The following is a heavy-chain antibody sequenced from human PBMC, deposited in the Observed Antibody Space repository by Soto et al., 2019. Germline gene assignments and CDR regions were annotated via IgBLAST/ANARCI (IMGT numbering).Heavy chain of an antibody. J-gene: IGHJ4*02. CDR3: AKGRGGSGSLTPRVDF. Sequence: EVQLLESGGGLVQPGGSLRLSCAASGFTFNNYVMTWVRQAPGKGLEWVSAISGGGDTTSYADCVKGRFTVSRDGSKNTLYLQMSSLRAEDTALYYCAKGRGGSGSLTPRVDFWGQGTLVTVSS. D-gene: IGHD3-10*01. V-gene: IGHV3-23*01. CDR2: ISGGGDTT. CDR1: GFTFNNYV.